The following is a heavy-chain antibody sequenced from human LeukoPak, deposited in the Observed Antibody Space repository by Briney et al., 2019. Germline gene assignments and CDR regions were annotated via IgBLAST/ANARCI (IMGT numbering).Heavy chain of an antibody. Sequence: PLASVKVSCKASGYTFTSYYMHWVRQAPGQGLEWMGIINPSGGSTGYAQKFQGRVTMTRDMSTSTVYMELSSLRSEDTAVYYCARSARLRGYMDVWGKGTTVTVSS. D-gene: IGHD5/OR15-5a*01. J-gene: IGHJ6*03. CDR3: ARSARLRGYMDV. V-gene: IGHV1-46*01. CDR2: INPSGGST. CDR1: GYTFTSYY.